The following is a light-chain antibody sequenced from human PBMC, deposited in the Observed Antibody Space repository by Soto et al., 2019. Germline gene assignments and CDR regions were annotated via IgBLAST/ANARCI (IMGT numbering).Light chain of an antibody. CDR2: DAS. J-gene: IGKJ2*01. CDR1: QDISNY. Sequence: DIQMTQSPSSLSASVGDRVTITCQASQDISNYLNWYQQKPGQAPKLLIYDASNLETGVPSRFSXSXSGTDFTFTIXSLXXXXXXTYYCQQYDTLPYIFGQGTKLEIK. CDR3: QQYDTLPYI. V-gene: IGKV1-33*01.